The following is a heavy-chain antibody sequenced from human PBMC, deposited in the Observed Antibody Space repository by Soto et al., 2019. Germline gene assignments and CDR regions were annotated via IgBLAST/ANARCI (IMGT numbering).Heavy chain of an antibody. D-gene: IGHD2-15*01. Sequence: QVQLVESGGGVVQPGRSLRLSCAASAFTFSNFGMHWVRQAPGKGLEWVAVIYYDGSNEYYADSVKGRFTISRDNSKNTLYQQMNSLRAEDTAVYYCARVDVVVAADAFDIWGQGTMVTVSS. V-gene: IGHV3-33*01. CDR1: AFTFSNFG. J-gene: IGHJ3*02. CDR2: IYYDGSNE. CDR3: ARVDVVVAADAFDI.